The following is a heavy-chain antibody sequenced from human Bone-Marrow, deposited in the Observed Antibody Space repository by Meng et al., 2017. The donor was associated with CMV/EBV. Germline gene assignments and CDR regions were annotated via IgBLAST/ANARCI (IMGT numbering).Heavy chain of an antibody. J-gene: IGHJ6*02. V-gene: IGHV3-30*02. CDR1: GFTFSSYG. CDR2: IRYDGSNK. CDR3: AREASSSSSNAYYYYYGMDV. Sequence: GGALRLSCAASGFTFSSYGMHWVRQAPGKGLEWVAFIRYDGSNKYYADSVKGRFTISRDNSKNTLYLQMNSLRAEDTAVYYCAREASSSSSNAYYYYYGMDVWGQGTTVTVSS. D-gene: IGHD6-6*01.